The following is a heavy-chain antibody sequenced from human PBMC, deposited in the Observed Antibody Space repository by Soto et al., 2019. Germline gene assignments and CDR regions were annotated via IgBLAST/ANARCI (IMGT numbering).Heavy chain of an antibody. CDR1: GGTFSSYA. J-gene: IGHJ4*02. Sequence: VASVKVSCKASGGTFSSYAISWVRQAPGQGLEWMGGIIPIFGTANYAQKFQGRVTITADKSTSTAYMELSSLRSEDTAVYYCAGSQTTVVTRYWGQGTLVTVSS. V-gene: IGHV1-69*06. CDR3: AGSQTTVVTRY. D-gene: IGHD4-17*01. CDR2: IIPIFGTA.